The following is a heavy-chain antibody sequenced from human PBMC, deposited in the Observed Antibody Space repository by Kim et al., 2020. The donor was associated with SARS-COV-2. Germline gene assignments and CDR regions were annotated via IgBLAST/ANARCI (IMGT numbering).Heavy chain of an antibody. CDR3: ARGRRAVVITTYHYYMDV. Sequence: SETLSLTCAVYGGSFSAFYWTWIRQPPGKGPEWIGEIDHSGSTTYNPSLRSRVTISIDMSKSQFSLRLNSVTAADTAVYYCARGRRAVVITTYHYYMDVWGKGTTVTVSS. J-gene: IGHJ6*03. D-gene: IGHD2-21*01. CDR2: IDHSGST. CDR1: GGSFSAFY. V-gene: IGHV4-34*01.